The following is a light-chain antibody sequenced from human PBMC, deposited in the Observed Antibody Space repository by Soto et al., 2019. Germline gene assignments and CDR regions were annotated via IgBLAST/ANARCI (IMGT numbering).Light chain of an antibody. CDR3: QQYYSPPLT. CDR1: QSVLYNSNSKNY. J-gene: IGKJ4*01. CDR2: WAS. V-gene: IGKV4-1*01. Sequence: DIVMTQSPDSLAVSLGERATINCKSSQSVLYNSNSKNYLAWYQQKVGQPPKLLIYWASTRESGVPDRFSGSGSGTDFTLTISSLQAEDVAVYYCQQYYSPPLTLGGGTNVDIK.